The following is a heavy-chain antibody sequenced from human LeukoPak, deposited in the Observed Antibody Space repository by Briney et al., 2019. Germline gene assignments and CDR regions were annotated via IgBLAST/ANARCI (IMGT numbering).Heavy chain of an antibody. Sequence: SETLSLTCTVSGGSISSGSYYWSWIRQPPGKGLEWIGRIYSSGSTNYNPSLKSRVTISGDTSTSQCSLKLSSVTAADTAVYYCARHIRYQLLPAWFDPWGQGTLVTVSS. CDR1: GGSISSGSYY. V-gene: IGHV4-61*02. D-gene: IGHD2-2*01. CDR2: IYSSGST. J-gene: IGHJ5*02. CDR3: ARHIRYQLLPAWFDP.